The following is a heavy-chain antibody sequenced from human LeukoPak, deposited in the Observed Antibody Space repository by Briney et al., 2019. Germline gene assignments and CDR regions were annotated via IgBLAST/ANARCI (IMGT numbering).Heavy chain of an antibody. CDR2: IYSGGST. Sequence: GGSLRLSCAASGFTVSSNYMSWVRQAPGKGLEWVSVIYSGGSTYYADSVKGRFTISRDNSKNTLYLQMNSLRAEDTAVYYCARESYGDYVIDPWGQGTLVTVSS. J-gene: IGHJ5*02. V-gene: IGHV3-53*01. D-gene: IGHD4-17*01. CDR1: GFTVSSNY. CDR3: ARESYGDYVIDP.